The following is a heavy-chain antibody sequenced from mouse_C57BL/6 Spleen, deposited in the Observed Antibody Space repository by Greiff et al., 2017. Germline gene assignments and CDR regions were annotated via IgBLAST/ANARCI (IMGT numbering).Heavy chain of an antibody. CDR2: IRSKSNNYAT. V-gene: IGHV10-1*01. CDR1: GFSFNTYA. Sequence: EVQLVESGGGLVQPKGSLKLSCAASGFSFNTYAMNWVRQAPGKGLEWVARIRSKSNNYATYYADSVKDRFTISRDDSESMLYLQMNNLKTEDTAMYYCVRHGYPAMDYWGQGTSVTVSS. CDR3: VRHGYPAMDY. J-gene: IGHJ4*01.